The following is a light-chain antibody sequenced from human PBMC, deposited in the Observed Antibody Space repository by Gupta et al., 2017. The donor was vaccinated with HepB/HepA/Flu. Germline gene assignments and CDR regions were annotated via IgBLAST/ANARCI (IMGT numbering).Light chain of an antibody. Sequence: DAVLTQSPLSLPVTLGQSASISCRSSQNLLFSAGNTFLHWYQQRPGQSPRRLICRVSNRDSGVPDRLSGSGSGTDFTLKISRVEAEDIGVYYCGQGTHWPPSFGGGTKVEIK. V-gene: IGKV2-30*01. CDR1: QNLLFSAGNTF. J-gene: IGKJ4*01. CDR2: RVS. CDR3: GQGTHWPPS.